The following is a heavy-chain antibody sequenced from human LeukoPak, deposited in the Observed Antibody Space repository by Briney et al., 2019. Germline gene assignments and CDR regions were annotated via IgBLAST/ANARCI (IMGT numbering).Heavy chain of an antibody. Sequence: GGSLRLSCVASEFTFGSYWMHWVRQAPGKGLVWVGRIRTKTDGGPTDYAAPVKGRFTISRDDSKNTLYLQMNSLKTEDTAVYYCANYGDSTVYWGQGTLVTVSS. CDR2: IRTKTDGGPT. D-gene: IGHD4-17*01. CDR3: ANYGDSTVY. V-gene: IGHV3-15*01. J-gene: IGHJ4*02. CDR1: EFTFGSYW.